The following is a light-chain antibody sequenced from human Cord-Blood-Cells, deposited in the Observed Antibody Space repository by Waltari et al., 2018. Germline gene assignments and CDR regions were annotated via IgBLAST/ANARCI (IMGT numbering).Light chain of an antibody. CDR3: QQYNNWPYS. Sequence: EIVLRQSPATLSVFQGERATLSCMASQSVSSNLAWYQQKPGQAPRLLIYGASTRDTGIPARFSGSGSGTEFTLTISSLQSEDIAVYYCQQYNNWPYSFGQGTKLEIK. CDR1: QSVSSN. CDR2: GAS. J-gene: IGKJ2*03. V-gene: IGKV3-15*01.